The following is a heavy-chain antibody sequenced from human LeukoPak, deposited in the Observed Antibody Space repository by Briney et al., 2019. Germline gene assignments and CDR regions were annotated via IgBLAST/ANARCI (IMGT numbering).Heavy chain of an antibody. Sequence: ASVKVSCKASGYTFTSYGISWVRQAPGQGLEWMGWISAYNGNTNYAQKLQGRVTMTTDTSTSTAYMELRSLRSDDTAVYYCARVPNFDWLLSPFDYWGQGTLVTVSS. CDR1: GYTFTSYG. CDR2: ISAYNGNT. J-gene: IGHJ4*02. D-gene: IGHD3-9*01. CDR3: ARVPNFDWLLSPFDY. V-gene: IGHV1-18*01.